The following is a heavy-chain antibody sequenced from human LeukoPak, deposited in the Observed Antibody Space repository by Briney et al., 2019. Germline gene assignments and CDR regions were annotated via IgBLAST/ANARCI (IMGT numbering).Heavy chain of an antibody. D-gene: IGHD4-11*01. CDR2: IIPIFGTA. Sequence: EASVKVSCKASGGTFSSYAISWVRQAPGQGLEWMGGIIPIFGTANYAQKFQGRVTITTDESTSTAYMELSSLRSEDTAVYYCASDYSNSTAEYYYYYMDVWGKGTTVTVSS. CDR1: GGTFSSYA. V-gene: IGHV1-69*05. J-gene: IGHJ6*03. CDR3: ASDYSNSTAEYYYYYMDV.